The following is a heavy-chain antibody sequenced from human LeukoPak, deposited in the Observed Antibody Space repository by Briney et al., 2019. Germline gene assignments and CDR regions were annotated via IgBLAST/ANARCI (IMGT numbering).Heavy chain of an antibody. Sequence: GESLKISCKGSGYSFTSFWIGWVCQMPGKGLEWMGIIYPGDSDTRYSPSFQGQVTISADKSISTAYLQWSSLKASDTAMYYCARGYYYDSSGYPPGFDYWGQGTLVTVSS. CDR2: IYPGDSDT. D-gene: IGHD3-22*01. CDR1: GYSFTSFW. CDR3: ARGYYYDSSGYPPGFDY. J-gene: IGHJ4*02. V-gene: IGHV5-51*01.